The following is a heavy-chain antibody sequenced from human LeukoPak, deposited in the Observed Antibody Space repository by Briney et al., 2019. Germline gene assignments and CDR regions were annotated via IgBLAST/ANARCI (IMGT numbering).Heavy chain of an antibody. CDR2: ISSSSSYI. CDR1: GFTFSSYT. Sequence: PGGSLRLSCAASGFTFSSYTMNWVRQAPGKGLEWVSSISSSSSYIYYADSVKGRFTISRDNAKNSLYLQMNSLRAEDTAVYYCATDGGDYLYYFDYWGQGTLVTVSS. J-gene: IGHJ4*02. CDR3: ATDGGDYLYYFDY. D-gene: IGHD4-17*01. V-gene: IGHV3-21*01.